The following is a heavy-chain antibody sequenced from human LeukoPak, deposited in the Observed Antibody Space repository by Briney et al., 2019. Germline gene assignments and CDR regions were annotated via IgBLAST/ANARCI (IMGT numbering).Heavy chain of an antibody. Sequence: SETLSLTCTVSGGSISSSSYYWGWIRQPPGKGLEWIGSIYYSGSTYYNPSLKSRVTISVDTSRNHFSLKLSSVTAADTAVYYCAANSADYNTLGSSYKVWGQGTLVTVSS. D-gene: IGHD3-10*01. V-gene: IGHV4-39*02. CDR1: GGSISSSSYY. J-gene: IGHJ4*02. CDR3: AANSADYNTLGSSYKV. CDR2: IYYSGST.